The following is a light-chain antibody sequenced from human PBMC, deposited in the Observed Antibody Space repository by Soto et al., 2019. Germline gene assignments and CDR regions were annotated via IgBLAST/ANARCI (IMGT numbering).Light chain of an antibody. V-gene: IGKV1-27*01. J-gene: IGKJ4*01. CDR2: AAS. Sequence: DIQMTQSPYSLSASVGDRVAITCRASQGISKSLAWYQQKPGEVPKLLMYAASTLQSEVPSRFSGGGSGTDFTLTITSLQPEDVATYYCLQCDSVPLTFGGGTKVEVK. CDR3: LQCDSVPLT. CDR1: QGISKS.